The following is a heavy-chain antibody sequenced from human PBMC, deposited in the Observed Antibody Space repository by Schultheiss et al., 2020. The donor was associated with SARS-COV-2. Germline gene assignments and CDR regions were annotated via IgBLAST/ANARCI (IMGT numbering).Heavy chain of an antibody. V-gene: IGHV4-59*12. J-gene: IGHJ4*02. CDR3: AKPITIFGGTFDY. CDR1: GASISSYY. D-gene: IGHD3-3*01. CDR2: IYYSGRI. Sequence: SETLSLTCTVSGASISSYYWSWIRQPPGKGLEWIGYIYYSGRINYNPSLKSRVTISVDTSKNQFSLKLSSVTAADTAVYYCAKPITIFGGTFDYWGQGTLVTVSS.